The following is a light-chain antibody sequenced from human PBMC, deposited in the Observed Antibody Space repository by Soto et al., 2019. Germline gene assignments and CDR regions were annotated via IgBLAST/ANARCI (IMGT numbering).Light chain of an antibody. CDR3: SSYTSSSIDYV. CDR1: SSDVGGYNY. V-gene: IGLV2-14*01. J-gene: IGLJ1*01. CDR2: EVS. Sequence: QSVLTQPASVYGSPEHSITISCSGTSSDVGGYNYVSWYQQHPGKAPKLMIYEVSNRPSGVANRFSGSKSSNAASLAICGLHAEDEADYYCSSYTSSSIDYVFGTGTKLTVL.